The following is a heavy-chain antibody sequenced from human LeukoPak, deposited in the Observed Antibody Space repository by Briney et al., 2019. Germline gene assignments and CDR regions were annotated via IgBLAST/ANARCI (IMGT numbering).Heavy chain of an antibody. CDR2: IYHSGST. CDR1: GYSISSGYY. J-gene: IGHJ4*02. D-gene: IGHD3-10*01. CDR3: ARDHKVRGVIGY. Sequence: PSETLSLTCTVSGYSISSGYYWGWIRQPPGRGLEWIGSIYHSGSTYYNPSLKSRVTISVDTSKNQFSLKLSSVTAADTAVYYCARDHKVRGVIGYWGQGTLVTVSS. V-gene: IGHV4-38-2*02.